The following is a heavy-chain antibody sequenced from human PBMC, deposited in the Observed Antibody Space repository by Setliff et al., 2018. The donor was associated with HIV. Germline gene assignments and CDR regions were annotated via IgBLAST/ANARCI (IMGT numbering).Heavy chain of an antibody. J-gene: IGHJ3*02. CDR3: AGDMGYGDHGRAFDI. Sequence: ASVKVSCKGSGDTFTSFAINWVRQAPGQGLEWLGRIIPVFGAANYEQKLQGRVIMTTDTSTSTAYMELRSLRSDDTAMYYCAGDMGYGDHGRAFDIWGQGTMVTVSS. CDR1: GDTFTSFA. V-gene: IGHV1-18*01. CDR2: IIPVFGAA. D-gene: IGHD4-17*01.